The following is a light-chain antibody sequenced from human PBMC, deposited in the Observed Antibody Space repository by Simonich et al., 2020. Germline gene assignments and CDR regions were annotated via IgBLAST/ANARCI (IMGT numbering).Light chain of an antibody. J-gene: IGKJ5*01. CDR2: AAF. CDR1: KSLSSY. V-gene: IGKV1-39*01. Sequence: DIQMTQSPSSLSASVGDRVTITCRASKSLSSYLNWYQQKPGKAPKLLIYAAFSLQTGSPSRFSGSVSGTYFTLTISSLQPEDFATYYCQQSYSTLSITFGQGTRLEIK. CDR3: QQSYSTLSIT.